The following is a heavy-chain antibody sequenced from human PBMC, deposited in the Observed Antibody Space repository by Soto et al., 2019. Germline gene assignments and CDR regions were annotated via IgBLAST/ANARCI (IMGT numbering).Heavy chain of an antibody. CDR3: ARESGGYDSSTRYGLDV. CDR1: GGSISSVGHY. Sequence: SETLSLTCSVSGGSISSVGHYWTWIRQQPXKGLEWIGYIYYSGSTDYNPSLKSRVTISVDRSKNQFSLNLSSVTAADTAIYYCARESGGYDSSTRYGLDVWGQGTTVAVSS. D-gene: IGHD6-25*01. V-gene: IGHV4-31*03. CDR2: IYYSGST. J-gene: IGHJ6*02.